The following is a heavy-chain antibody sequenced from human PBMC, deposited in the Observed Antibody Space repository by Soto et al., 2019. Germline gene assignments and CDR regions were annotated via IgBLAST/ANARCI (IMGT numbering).Heavy chain of an antibody. CDR3: ARRGIAAAGRSYYYYGMDV. D-gene: IGHD6-13*01. CDR1: GYSFTSYW. CDR2: IYPGDSDT. Sequence: GESLKISCKGSGYSFTSYWIGWVRQMPGKGLEWMGIIYPGDSDTRYSPSFQGQVTISADKSISTAYLQWSSLKASDPAMYYCARRGIAAAGRSYYYYGMDVWGQGTTVTVSS. V-gene: IGHV5-51*01. J-gene: IGHJ6*02.